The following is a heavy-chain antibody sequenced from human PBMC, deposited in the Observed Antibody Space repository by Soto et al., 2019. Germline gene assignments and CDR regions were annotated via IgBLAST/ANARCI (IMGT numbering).Heavy chain of an antibody. CDR2: ISYDGSNK. J-gene: IGHJ3*02. CDR3: ARDVFEVADIVVVVAGDAFDI. Sequence: GGSLRLSCAASGFTFSSYAMHWVRQAPGKGLEWVAVISYDGSNKYYADSVKGRFTISRDNSKSTLYLQMNSLRAEDTAVYYCARDVFEVADIVVVVAGDAFDIWGQGTMVTVSS. CDR1: GFTFSSYA. V-gene: IGHV3-30-3*01. D-gene: IGHD2-15*01.